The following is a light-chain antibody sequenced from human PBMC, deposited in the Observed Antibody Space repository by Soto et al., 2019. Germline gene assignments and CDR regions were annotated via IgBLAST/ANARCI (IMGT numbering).Light chain of an antibody. CDR3: QSYDSSLSGVV. Sequence: QSVLTQTPSVSGAPGQRVTISCTGSSSNIGAGYDVHWYQQLPGTAPKLLIYGNSNRPSGGPDRFSGSKSGTSASLAITGLQAEDEADYYCQSYDSSLSGVVFGGGTKVTVL. V-gene: IGLV1-40*01. J-gene: IGLJ2*01. CDR1: SSNIGAGYD. CDR2: GNS.